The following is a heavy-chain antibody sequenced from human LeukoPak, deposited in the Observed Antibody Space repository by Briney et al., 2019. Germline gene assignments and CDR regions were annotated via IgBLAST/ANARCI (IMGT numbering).Heavy chain of an antibody. J-gene: IGHJ4*02. D-gene: IGHD6-13*01. CDR1: GFTFSSYD. V-gene: IGHV3-48*03. CDR2: ISSSGSTK. CDR3: ARGFAA. Sequence: PGGSLRLSCAASGFTFSSYDMNWVRQAPGKGLEWVSYISSSGSTKYYADSVRGRFTISRDNAMKSLYLHMSSLRAEDTAVYYRARGFAAGGQGTLVTVSS.